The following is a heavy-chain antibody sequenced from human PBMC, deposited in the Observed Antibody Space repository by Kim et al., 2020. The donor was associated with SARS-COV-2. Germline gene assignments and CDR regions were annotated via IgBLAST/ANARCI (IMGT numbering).Heavy chain of an antibody. J-gene: IGHJ6*01. CDR3: ATGVAVAGRSRDYYNYYGM. CDR1: GYTLTELS. D-gene: IGHD6-19*01. Sequence: ASVKVSCKVSGYTLTELSMHWVRQAPGKGLEWMGGFDPEDGETIYAQKFQGRVTMIEDTSTDTAYMELSSLRTEDTAVYYCATGVAVAGRSRDYYNYYGM. V-gene: IGHV1-24*01. CDR2: FDPEDGET.